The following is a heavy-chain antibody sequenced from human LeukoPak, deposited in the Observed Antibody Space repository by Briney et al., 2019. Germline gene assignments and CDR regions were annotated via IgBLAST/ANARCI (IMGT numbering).Heavy chain of an antibody. J-gene: IGHJ4*02. V-gene: IGHV3-7*01. CDR1: GLTFIDFW. CDR2: IKPDGSEK. CDR3: SGRDSSRSPRAY. Sequence: PGGPLRLSCATSGLTFIDFWMNWVRQAPGRGLEWVANIKPDGSEKYYVDSVKGRFAISRDNAKNEVYLEMNSLRAEDTGVYYCSGRDSSRSPRAYWGQGTLVSVSS. D-gene: IGHD2-2*01.